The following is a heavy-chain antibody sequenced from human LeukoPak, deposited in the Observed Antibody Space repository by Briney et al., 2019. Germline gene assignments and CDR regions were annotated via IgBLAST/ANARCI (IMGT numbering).Heavy chain of an antibody. D-gene: IGHD3-10*01. J-gene: IGHJ4*02. CDR3: TTEGSITMVRGVISPFDY. V-gene: IGHV3-15*01. CDR1: GSTFSNAW. CDR2: IKSKTDGGTT. Sequence: GGSLRLSCAASGSTFSNAWMSWVRQAPGKGLEWVGRIKSKTDGGTTDYAAPVKGRFTISRDDSKNTLYLQMNSLKTEDTAVYYCTTEGSITMVRGVISPFDYWGQGTLVTVSS.